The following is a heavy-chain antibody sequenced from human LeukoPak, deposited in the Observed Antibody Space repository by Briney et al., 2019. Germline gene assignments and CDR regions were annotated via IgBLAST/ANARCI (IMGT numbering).Heavy chain of an antibody. Sequence: PGGSLRLSCAASGFTFSSYGMHWVRQAPGKGLEWVAVISYDGINKYYADSVKGRFTISRDSSKNTLYLQMNSLRDEDTAVYYCAKDRWGYAVYSAPGRYNWFDPWGQGTLVTVSS. V-gene: IGHV3-30*18. J-gene: IGHJ5*02. CDR3: AKDRWGYAVYSAPGRYNWFDP. CDR1: GFTFSSYG. CDR2: ISYDGINK. D-gene: IGHD3-10*01.